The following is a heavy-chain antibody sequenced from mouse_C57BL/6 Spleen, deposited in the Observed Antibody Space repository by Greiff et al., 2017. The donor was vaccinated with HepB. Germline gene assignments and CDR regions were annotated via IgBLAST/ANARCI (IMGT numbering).Heavy chain of an antibody. CDR1: GFNINDYY. CDR3: TTSEVGRYFDV. J-gene: IGHJ1*03. V-gene: IGHV14-1*01. Sequence: EVQLQQSGAELVRPGASVKLSCTASGFNINDYYMHWVKQRPEQGLEWIGRIDPEDGDTEYAPKFQGKATMTADTSSNTAYLQLSSLTSEDTAVYYCTTSEVGRYFDVWGTGTTVTVSS. CDR2: IDPEDGDT.